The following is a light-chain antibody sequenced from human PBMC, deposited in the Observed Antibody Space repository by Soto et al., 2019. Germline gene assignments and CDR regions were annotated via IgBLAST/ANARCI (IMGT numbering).Light chain of an antibody. CDR2: DAS. CDR3: HQYNSYHT. Sequence: DTQMSQSLYTTAESXAQRVAINCRASQSISSWLAWYQQKPGKAPKLLIYDASSLESGVPSRFSGSGSGTEFTLTISSLQPDDFATYYCHQYNSYHTFGGGTKVDIK. CDR1: QSISSW. J-gene: IGKJ4*01. V-gene: IGKV1-5*01.